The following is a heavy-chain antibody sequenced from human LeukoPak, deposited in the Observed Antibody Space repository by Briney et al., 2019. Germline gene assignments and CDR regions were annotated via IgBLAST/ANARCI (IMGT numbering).Heavy chain of an antibody. V-gene: IGHV3-7*01. CDR3: ARWDAFDI. CDR2: MRQDGSEK. CDR1: GFIFSNYL. J-gene: IGHJ3*02. Sequence: GGSLRLSCAASGFIFSNYLMSWVRQAPGKGLEWVANMRQDGSEKYYVDSVKGRFTVSRDNAKNSQYLQMNSLRAEDTAVYYCARWDAFDIWGQGTMVTVSS.